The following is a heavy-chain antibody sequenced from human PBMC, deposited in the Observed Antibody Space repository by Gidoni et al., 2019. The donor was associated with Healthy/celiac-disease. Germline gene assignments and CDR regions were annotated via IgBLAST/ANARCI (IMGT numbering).Heavy chain of an antibody. CDR3: ARLVVPATIGSYYYMDV. J-gene: IGHJ6*03. CDR2: IYHSGST. CDR1: GGSISGANW. V-gene: IGHV4-4*02. Sequence: QVQLQESGPGLVKPSGTLSLTCAVSGGSISGANWWSWVRQPPGKGLEWIGEIYHSGSTNYNPSLTSRVTLSVDKSKNQFSLKLTSVTVADTAVYYCARLVVPATIGSYYYMDVWGKGTTVTVSS. D-gene: IGHD2-2*01.